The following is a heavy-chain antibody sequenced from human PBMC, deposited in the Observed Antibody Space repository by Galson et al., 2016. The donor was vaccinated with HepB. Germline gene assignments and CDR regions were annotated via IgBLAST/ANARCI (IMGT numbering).Heavy chain of an antibody. CDR1: AGTFKNYA. Sequence: SLRLSCAVSAGTFKNYAMNWVRQAPGKGLEWVAANSGSGGRTSYEDSVRGRFTISRDNSKNTLSLRMNSVGVEDTAVYFCAKSGFFGELDKWGQGTGVVVSS. J-gene: IGHJ4*02. D-gene: IGHD3-10*01. CDR3: AKSGFFGELDK. CDR2: NSGSGGRT. V-gene: IGHV3-23*01.